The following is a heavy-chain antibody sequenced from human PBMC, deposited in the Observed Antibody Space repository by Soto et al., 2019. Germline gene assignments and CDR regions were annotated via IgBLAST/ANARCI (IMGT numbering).Heavy chain of an antibody. J-gene: IGHJ3*02. D-gene: IGHD3-22*01. V-gene: IGHV3-33*01. CDR3: ARDAALYYYDSSGRDAFDI. Sequence: GESLKISCAASGFTFSSYGMHWVRQAPGKGLEWVAVIWYDGSNKYYADSVKGRFTISRDNSKNTLYLQMNSLRAEDTAVYYCARDAALYYYDSSGRDAFDIWGQGTMVTVSS. CDR1: GFTFSSYG. CDR2: IWYDGSNK.